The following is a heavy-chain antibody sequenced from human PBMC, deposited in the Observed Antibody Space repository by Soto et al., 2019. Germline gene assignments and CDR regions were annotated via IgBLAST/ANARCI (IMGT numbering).Heavy chain of an antibody. J-gene: IGHJ4*02. CDR2: ISGSGGST. Sequence: GGSLRLSCAASGFTFSSYAMSWVRQAPGKGLEWVSAISGSGGSTYYADSVKGRFTISRDNSKNTLYLQMNSLRAEDTAVYYCAKDPGGSYWLYSFDYWGQGTLVTVSS. D-gene: IGHD1-26*01. V-gene: IGHV3-23*01. CDR3: AKDPGGSYWLYSFDY. CDR1: GFTFSSYA.